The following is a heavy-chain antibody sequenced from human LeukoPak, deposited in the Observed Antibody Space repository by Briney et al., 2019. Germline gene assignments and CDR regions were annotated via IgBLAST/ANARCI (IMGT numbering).Heavy chain of an antibody. Sequence: ASVKVSCKASGYTFTSYYMHWVRQAPGQGLEWMGIINPSGGSTSYAQKFQGRVTMTRDTSTSTVYMELSSLRSEDTAVYYCARDPDTAMVIGSYYLDYWGQGTLVTVSS. J-gene: IGHJ4*02. CDR2: INPSGGST. CDR1: GYTFTSYY. CDR3: ARDPDTAMVIGSYYLDY. D-gene: IGHD5-18*01. V-gene: IGHV1-46*01.